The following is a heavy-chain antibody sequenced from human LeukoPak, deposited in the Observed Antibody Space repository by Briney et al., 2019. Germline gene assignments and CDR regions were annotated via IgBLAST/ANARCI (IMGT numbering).Heavy chain of an antibody. CDR2: VTGTGDIT. J-gene: IGHJ4*02. CDR1: GFTFSIYG. Sequence: GRSLRLSCAASGFTFSIYGMHWVRQAPGKGLEWVSTVTGTGDITFYADSVKGRFTISRDNSKNTLYLQMNSLRAEDTAVYYCAKAVGHYLGGWGQGTLVTVSS. CDR3: AKAVGHYLGG. D-gene: IGHD1-26*01. V-gene: IGHV3-23*01.